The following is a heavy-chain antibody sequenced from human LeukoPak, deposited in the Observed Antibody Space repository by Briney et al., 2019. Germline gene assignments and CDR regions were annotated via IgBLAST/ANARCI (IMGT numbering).Heavy chain of an antibody. V-gene: IGHV3-33*01. D-gene: IGHD1-26*01. CDR2: IWYDGSNK. CDR3: ARAPPQGATDKSPLDY. CDR1: GFTFSSYG. J-gene: IGHJ4*02. Sequence: GGSLRLSCAASGFTFSSYGMHWVRQAPGKGLEWVAVIWYDGSNKYYADSVKGRFSISRDNSKNTLYLQMNSLRAEDTAVYYCARAPPQGATDKSPLDYWGQGTLVTVSS.